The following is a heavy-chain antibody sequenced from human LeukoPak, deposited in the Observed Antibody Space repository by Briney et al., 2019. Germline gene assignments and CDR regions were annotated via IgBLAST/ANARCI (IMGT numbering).Heavy chain of an antibody. CDR1: GGSISSSTYY. CDR3: ARQCSSTSCYSY. Sequence: SDTLSLTCTVSGGSISSSTYYWGWIRQPPGKGLEWIGNIYYGGSTFYNPSLKSRVTISLDTSKNQFSLKLSSVTAADTAVYFCARQCSSTSCYSYWGQGTLVTVSS. V-gene: IGHV4-39*01. J-gene: IGHJ4*02. D-gene: IGHD2-2*01. CDR2: IYYGGST.